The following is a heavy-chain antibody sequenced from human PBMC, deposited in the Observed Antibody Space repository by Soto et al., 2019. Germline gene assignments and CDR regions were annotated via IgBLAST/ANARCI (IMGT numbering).Heavy chain of an antibody. Sequence: EVQLVESGGGLVKPGGSLRLSCAASGFTFSSYSMNWVRQAPGKGLEWVSSISGSSEYIYYTDSVRGRFTISRDNARDSLYLQMNSLRAEDTAVYFCARGLSVTTTYWGSGTLVTVSS. CDR3: ARGLSVTTTY. D-gene: IGHD1-1*01. CDR1: GFTFSSYS. J-gene: IGHJ4*02. CDR2: ISGSSEYI. V-gene: IGHV3-21*01.